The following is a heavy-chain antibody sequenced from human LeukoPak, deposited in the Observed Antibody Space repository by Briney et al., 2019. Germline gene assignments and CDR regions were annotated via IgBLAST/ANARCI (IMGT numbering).Heavy chain of an antibody. D-gene: IGHD4-17*01. Sequence: SGPALVKPTQTLTLTCTFSGFSLSTSGMCVSWIRQPPGKALEWLARIDWDNYKYYSPSLKTRLTISKDTSRDQVVLTMTNVDPVDTGTYYCARVTSVTHDAIDIWGQGTMVTVSS. V-gene: IGHV2-70*11. CDR2: IDWDNYK. CDR3: ARVTSVTHDAIDI. J-gene: IGHJ3*02. CDR1: GFSLSTSGMC.